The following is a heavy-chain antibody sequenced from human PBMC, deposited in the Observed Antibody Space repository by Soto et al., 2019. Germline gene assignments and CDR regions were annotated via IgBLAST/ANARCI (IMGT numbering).Heavy chain of an antibody. CDR1: GGSISSYY. J-gene: IGHJ4*02. Sequence: QVQLQESGPGLVKPSETLSLTCTVSGGSISSYYWSWIRQPPGKGLEWIGYIYYSGSTNYNPSLRGGFTMPEATSSNLFPRRQSFVTGGDTAVYYCGRATHCVFWGGNWDGGQGTLVTVSS. D-gene: IGHD3-3*01. V-gene: IGHV4-59*01. CDR3: GRATHCVFWGGNWD. CDR2: IYYSGST.